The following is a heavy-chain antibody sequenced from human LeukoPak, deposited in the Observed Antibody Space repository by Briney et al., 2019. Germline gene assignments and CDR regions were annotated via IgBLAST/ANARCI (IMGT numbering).Heavy chain of an antibody. Sequence: SETLSLTRAVYGGSFSGYYWSWIRQPPGKGLEWIGEINHSGSTNYNPSLKSRVTISVDTSKNQFSLKLSSVTAADTAVYYCARVYGDTFDNWGQGTLVTVSS. J-gene: IGHJ4*02. CDR3: ARVYGDTFDN. D-gene: IGHD4-17*01. CDR1: GGSFSGYY. CDR2: INHSGST. V-gene: IGHV4-34*01.